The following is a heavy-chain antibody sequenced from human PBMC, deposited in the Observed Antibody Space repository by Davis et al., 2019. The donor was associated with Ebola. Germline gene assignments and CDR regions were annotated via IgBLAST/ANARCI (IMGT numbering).Heavy chain of an antibody. CDR2: INAGNGNT. Sequence: ASVKVSCKASGYTFTSYAMHWVRQAPGQRLEWMGWINAGNGNTKYSQKFQGRVTITRDTSASTAYMELSSLRSEDTSVYYCARDRRGDYSFDYWGQGTLVTVSS. CDR3: ARDRRGDYSFDY. J-gene: IGHJ4*02. CDR1: GYTFTSYA. V-gene: IGHV1-3*01.